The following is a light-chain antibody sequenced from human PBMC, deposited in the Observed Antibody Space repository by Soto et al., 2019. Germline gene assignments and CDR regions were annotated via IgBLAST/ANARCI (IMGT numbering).Light chain of an antibody. Sequence: QLVLTQSPSASASLGASVRLTCTLSSVYSSYAIAWHQQQPEKGPRYLMKLNSDGSHSKGDGIPDRFSGSSSGAERYLIISSLQSEDEADYYCQTWVTGMVFGGGTKLIVL. CDR2: LNSDGSH. J-gene: IGLJ3*02. CDR1: SVYSSYA. V-gene: IGLV4-69*01. CDR3: QTWVTGMV.